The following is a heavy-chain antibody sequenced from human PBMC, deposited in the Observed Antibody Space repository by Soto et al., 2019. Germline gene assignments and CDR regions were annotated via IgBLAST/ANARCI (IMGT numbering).Heavy chain of an antibody. D-gene: IGHD3-10*02. V-gene: IGHV3-66*01. Sequence: EEQLVESGGGLVQPGGSLRLSCAASGFSISSKSMTWVRQAPGKGLEWVSVIYSTGAAYYADSVKGRFTISRDDSRDMVYLQTNSLRAEDTAIYYCASDLYVRYWGQGTLVTVSS. CDR1: GFSISSKS. CDR2: IYSTGAA. J-gene: IGHJ4*02. CDR3: ASDLYVRY.